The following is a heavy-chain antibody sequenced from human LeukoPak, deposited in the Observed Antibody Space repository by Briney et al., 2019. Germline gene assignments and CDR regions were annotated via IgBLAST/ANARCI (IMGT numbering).Heavy chain of an antibody. CDR1: GFTFSSYA. Sequence: GRSLRLSCAASGFTFSSYAMHWVRQAPGKGLEWVAVISYDGSNKYYADSVKGRFTISRDNSKNTLYLQMNSLRAEDTAVYYCAKPSGNICSSTSCYLDYWGQGTLVTVSS. D-gene: IGHD2-2*01. J-gene: IGHJ4*02. CDR3: AKPSGNICSSTSCYLDY. V-gene: IGHV3-30-3*02. CDR2: ISYDGSNK.